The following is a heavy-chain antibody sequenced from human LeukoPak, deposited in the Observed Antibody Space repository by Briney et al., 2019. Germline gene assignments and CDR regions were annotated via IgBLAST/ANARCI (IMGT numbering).Heavy chain of an antibody. J-gene: IGHJ4*02. CDR1: GFTFSNHG. V-gene: IGHV3-23*01. CDR2: ISPSGDIT. CDR3: AKDNAWLRFGE. Sequence: GGSLRLSCAASGFTFSNHGMNWVRQAPGKGLEWVSGISPSGDITYYADSVKGRFTISRDNSKNTLYLEVISLTAEDTAVYYCAKDNAWLRFGEWSQGTLVTVSS. D-gene: IGHD3-10*01.